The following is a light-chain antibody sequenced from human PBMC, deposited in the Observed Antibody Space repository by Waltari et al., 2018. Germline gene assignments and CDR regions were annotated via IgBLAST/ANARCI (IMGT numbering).Light chain of an antibody. V-gene: IGKV1-39*01. CDR2: AAS. CDR3: QQSKEVPFT. Sequence: DIQLTQSPSYLSASVGDRVTITCRASQTLTTSLNWYQQRPGTAPKFLIYAASNLETGVPSRFSGGGSGTDFTLTISGLQPDDFATYYCQQSKEVPFTFGQGTKLEIK. J-gene: IGKJ2*01. CDR1: QTLTTS.